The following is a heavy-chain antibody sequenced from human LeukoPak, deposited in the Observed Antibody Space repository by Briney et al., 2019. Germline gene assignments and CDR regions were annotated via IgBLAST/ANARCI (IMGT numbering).Heavy chain of an antibody. CDR2: IYYSGST. Sequence: SETLCLTCTVSGGSISSSSYYWGWIRQPPGKGLEWIGSIYYSGSTYYNPSLKSRVTISVDTSKNQFSLKLSSVTAADTAVYYCARTGDIVVVPAAEDWGQGTLVTVSS. CDR3: ARTGDIVVVPAAED. J-gene: IGHJ4*02. V-gene: IGHV4-39*01. CDR1: GGSISSSSYY. D-gene: IGHD2-2*01.